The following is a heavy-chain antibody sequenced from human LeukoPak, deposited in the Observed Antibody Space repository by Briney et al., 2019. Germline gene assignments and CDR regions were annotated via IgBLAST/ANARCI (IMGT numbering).Heavy chain of an antibody. CDR1: GGTFSSYA. J-gene: IGHJ4*02. CDR3: ASESTVAGNFDY. CDR2: IIPIFGTA. Sequence: SVKVSCKASGGTFSSYAISWVRQAPGQGLEWMGGIIPIFGTANYAQKFQGRVTVTTDESTSTAYMELSSLRSEDTAVYYCASESTVAGNFDYWGQGTLVTVSS. V-gene: IGHV1-69*05. D-gene: IGHD6-19*01.